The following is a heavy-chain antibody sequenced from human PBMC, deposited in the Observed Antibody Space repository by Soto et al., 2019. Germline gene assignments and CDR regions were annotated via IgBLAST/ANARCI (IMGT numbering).Heavy chain of an antibody. V-gene: IGHV3-33*01. CDR1: GFTFVSYG. D-gene: IGHD4-17*01. Sequence: GGSLRVPWAAAGFTFVSYGIHWVLQAPGKGLEWVAVIWYDGSNKYYADSVKGRFTISRDNSKNTLYLQMNSLRAEDTAVYYCARDPHDYGAPWGSDYWGQETLVTVSS. CDR3: ARDPHDYGAPWGSDY. CDR2: IWYDGSNK. J-gene: IGHJ4*02.